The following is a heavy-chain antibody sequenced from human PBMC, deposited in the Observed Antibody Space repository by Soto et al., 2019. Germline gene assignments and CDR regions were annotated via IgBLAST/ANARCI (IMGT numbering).Heavy chain of an antibody. CDR2: ISGSGGST. J-gene: IGHJ4*02. V-gene: IGHV3-23*01. CDR1: GFTFSGYA. D-gene: IGHD3-22*01. CDR3: AKDTPPSYYYDSAIFDY. Sequence: SGGSLRLSCAASGFTFSGYAMSWVRQAPGKGLEWVSAISGSGGSTYYADSVKGRFTISRDNSKNTLYLQMNSLRAEDTAVYYCAKDTPPSYYYDSAIFDYWGQGTLVTVSS.